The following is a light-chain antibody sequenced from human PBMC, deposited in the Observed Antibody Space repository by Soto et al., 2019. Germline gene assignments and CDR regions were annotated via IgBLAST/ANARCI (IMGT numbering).Light chain of an antibody. V-gene: IGKV3-11*01. CDR1: QSVSSY. CDR2: DAS. J-gene: IGKJ3*01. CDR3: QQRSNWLFT. Sequence: EIVLTQSPATLSLSPGERATLSCRASQSVSSYLACYQRKPGQTPRLLIYDASNRATGIPAMFSCSWSGTDFTLTISSIVPEDFAVYYCQQRSNWLFTFGPGTKVDIK.